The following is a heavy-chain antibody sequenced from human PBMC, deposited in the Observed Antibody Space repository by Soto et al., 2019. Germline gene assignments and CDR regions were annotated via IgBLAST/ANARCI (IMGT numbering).Heavy chain of an antibody. CDR1: GGTFSSYA. Sequence: QVQLVQSGAEVKKPGSSVKVSCKASGGTFSSYAISWVRQAPGQGLEWMGGIIPIFGTANYAQKFQGRVTITAEESTSTAYMELSSLRSEDTAVYYCAKVNLYYYDSSGYPNSWYYYYGMDVWGQGTTVTVSS. D-gene: IGHD3-22*01. CDR2: IIPIFGTA. V-gene: IGHV1-69*12. CDR3: AKVNLYYYDSSGYPNSWYYYYGMDV. J-gene: IGHJ6*02.